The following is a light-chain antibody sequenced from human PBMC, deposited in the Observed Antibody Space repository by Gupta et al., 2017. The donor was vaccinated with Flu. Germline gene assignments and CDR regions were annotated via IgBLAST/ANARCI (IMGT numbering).Light chain of an antibody. CDR1: QDIYNY. V-gene: IGKV1-33*01. CDR2: DAS. J-gene: IGKJ4*01. CDR3: QQYDSPSIT. Sequence: DIQLTQSPSSLSASVGDRVTITCQASQDIYNYLNWYQQEPGKAPKLLIYDASNLKTGVPSRFSGGGSGTDFTFTISSLQPEDIATYYCQQYDSPSITFGGGTKVEIK.